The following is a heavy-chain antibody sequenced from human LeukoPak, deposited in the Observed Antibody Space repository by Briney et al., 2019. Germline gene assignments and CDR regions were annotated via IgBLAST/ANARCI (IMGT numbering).Heavy chain of an antibody. CDR3: AKDLRGYSSGIFDI. Sequence: SSETLSLTCAVSGGSISSSNWWSWVRQAPGKGLEWVSAISGSGGSTYYADSVKGRFTISRDNSKNTLYLQMNSLRAEDTAVYYCAKDLRGYSSGIFDIWGQGTMVTVSS. V-gene: IGHV3-23*01. CDR1: GGSISSSN. CDR2: ISGSGGST. J-gene: IGHJ3*02. D-gene: IGHD6-19*01.